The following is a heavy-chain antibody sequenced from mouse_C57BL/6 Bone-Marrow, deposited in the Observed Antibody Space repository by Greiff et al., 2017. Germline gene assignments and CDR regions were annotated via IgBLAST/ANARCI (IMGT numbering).Heavy chain of an antibody. V-gene: IGHV5-17*01. J-gene: IGHJ4*01. CDR2: ISSGSSTI. Sequence: EVQLVESGGGLVKPGGSLKLSCAASGFTFSDYGMHWVRQAPEKGLEWVAYISSGSSTIYYADTVKGRFTISRDNAKNTLFLQMTSLRSEDTAMYYCAKIGTTVVARAMDYWGQGTSVTVSS. CDR3: AKIGTTVVARAMDY. D-gene: IGHD1-1*01. CDR1: GFTFSDYG.